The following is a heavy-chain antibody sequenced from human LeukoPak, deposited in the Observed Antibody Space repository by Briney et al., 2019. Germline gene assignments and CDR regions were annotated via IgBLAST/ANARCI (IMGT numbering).Heavy chain of an antibody. CDR2: ISGPAGSW. J-gene: IGHJ4*02. CDR3: AKKVGLVSAPLYYFDV. V-gene: IGHV3-23*01. Sequence: GGSLRLSCAASGFTFSSYAMSWVRQAPGKGLEWVSAISGPAGSWDYADSVKGRFTISRDNSKNTLFLQMNSLRAEDTAIYYCAKKVGLVSAPLYYFDVWGQGTLVAVSS. D-gene: IGHD5/OR15-5a*01. CDR1: GFTFSSYA.